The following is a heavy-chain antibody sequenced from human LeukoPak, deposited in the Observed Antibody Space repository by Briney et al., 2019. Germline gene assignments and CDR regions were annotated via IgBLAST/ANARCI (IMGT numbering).Heavy chain of an antibody. D-gene: IGHD5-12*01. CDR2: MYTSGSA. J-gene: IGHJ6*03. V-gene: IGHV4-61*02. CDR3: ARVASGYDFPYYYYYYMDV. Sequence: SQTLSLTCTVSGGSISSGSYYWTWIRQPAGKGLEWIGRMYTSGSANYNPSLKSRVTISVDTSKNQFSLKLSSVTAADTAVYYCARVASGYDFPYYYYYYMDVWGKGTTVTISS. CDR1: GGSISSGSYY.